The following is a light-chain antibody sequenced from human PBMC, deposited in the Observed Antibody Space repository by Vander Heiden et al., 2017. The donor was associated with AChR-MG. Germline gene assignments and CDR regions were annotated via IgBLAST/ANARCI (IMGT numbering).Light chain of an antibody. CDR2: EDN. CDR3: GAWDSGLSAGV. CDR1: TPNIGNNF. V-gene: IGLV1-51*02. J-gene: IGLJ3*02. Sequence: QSLLTQPPSMSAAPGQTVTISCSGSTPNIGNNFVSWYQQLPGTAPKLLIYEDNKRPSGIPDRFSASKSGTSATLGISGLQTGDEADYYCGAWDSGLSAGVFGGGTRLTVL.